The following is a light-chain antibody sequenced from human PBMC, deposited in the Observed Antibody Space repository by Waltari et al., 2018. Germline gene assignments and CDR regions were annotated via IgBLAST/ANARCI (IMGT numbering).Light chain of an antibody. CDR1: QSISSW. CDR2: KAS. J-gene: IGKJ1*01. Sequence: DIQMTQSPSTLSASVGDRVTITCRASQSISSWLAWYQQKPGKAPKLLIYKASSLESGVPSRFSGSGSGTEFTLTISSLQPDDFATYYCQQYSTYCTFGQGTKVEIK. V-gene: IGKV1-5*03. CDR3: QQYSTYCT.